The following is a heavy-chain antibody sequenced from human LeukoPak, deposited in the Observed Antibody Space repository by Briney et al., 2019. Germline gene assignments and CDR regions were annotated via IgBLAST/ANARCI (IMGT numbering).Heavy chain of an antibody. D-gene: IGHD2-2*01. CDR3: ASYSSTSQIFDY. Sequence: SETLSLTCTVSGGSISSYYWSWIRQPPGKGLEWIGYIYYSGSTNYNSSLKSRVTISVDTSKNQFSLKLSSVTAADTAVYYCASYSSTSQIFDYWGQGTLVTVSS. CDR2: IYYSGST. CDR1: GGSISSYY. J-gene: IGHJ4*02. V-gene: IGHV4-59*01.